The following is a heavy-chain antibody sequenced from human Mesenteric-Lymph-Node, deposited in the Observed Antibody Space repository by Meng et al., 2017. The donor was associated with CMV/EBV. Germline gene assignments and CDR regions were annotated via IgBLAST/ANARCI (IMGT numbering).Heavy chain of an antibody. CDR3: ARDGITIFGISKYYYYGMDV. CDR2: IKQDGSEK. CDR1: GFIFSSYW. D-gene: IGHD3-3*01. Sequence: GGSLRLSCAASGFIFSSYWMSWVRQAPGKGLEWVANIKQDGSEKYYVDSVKGRFTISRDNAKNSLYLQMNSLRAEDTAVYYCARDGITIFGISKYYYYGMDVWGQGTTVTVSS. V-gene: IGHV3-7*01. J-gene: IGHJ6*02.